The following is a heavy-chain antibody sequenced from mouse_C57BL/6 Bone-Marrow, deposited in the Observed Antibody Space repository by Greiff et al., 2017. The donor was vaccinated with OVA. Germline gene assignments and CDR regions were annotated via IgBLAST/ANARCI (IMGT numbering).Heavy chain of an antibody. J-gene: IGHJ2*01. D-gene: IGHD1-1*01. Sequence: VQLKESGAELVRPGASVTLSCKASGYTFTDYEMHWVKQTPVHGLEWIGAIDPETGGTAYNQKFKGKAILTADKSSSKAYMELRSLTSEDSAVYYCTGFYYYGRGYWGQGTTLTVSS. CDR1: GYTFTDYE. CDR3: TGFYYYGRGY. CDR2: IDPETGGT. V-gene: IGHV1-15*01.